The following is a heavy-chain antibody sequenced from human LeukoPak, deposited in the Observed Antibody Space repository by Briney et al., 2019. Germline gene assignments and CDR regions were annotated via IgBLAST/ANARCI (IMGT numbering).Heavy chain of an antibody. CDR3: ARADCRTASCFLDN. V-gene: IGHV3-21*01. CDR2: ISPSGTDM. CDR1: GFTFSVST. Sequence: PGGSLRLSCAASGFTFSVSTMTWVRQAPGKGLEWVSSISPSGTDMYFAQSLKGRFTISRDNTWGTVSLQMSSLRVDDTAVYYCARADCRTASCFLDNWGQGTLVTVPS. J-gene: IGHJ4*02. D-gene: IGHD2-2*01.